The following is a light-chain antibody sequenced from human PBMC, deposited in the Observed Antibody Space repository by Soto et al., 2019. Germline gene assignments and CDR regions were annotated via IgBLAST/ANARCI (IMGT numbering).Light chain of an antibody. CDR3: QQYGSSPRT. CDR1: QSVTSY. J-gene: IGKJ1*01. CDR2: GAS. V-gene: IGKV3-20*01. Sequence: EIVLTQSPGTLSLSPGERATLSCRASQSVTSYLAWYQQTPGQPPRVLIYGASIRATGIPDRFSGSGSGTDFTLTISRLAPEDFAVYYCQQYGSSPRTFGQGTKVEVK.